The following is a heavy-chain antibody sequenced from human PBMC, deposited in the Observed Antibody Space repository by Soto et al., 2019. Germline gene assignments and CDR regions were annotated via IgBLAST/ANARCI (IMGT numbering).Heavy chain of an antibody. D-gene: IGHD5-12*01. CDR2: IRSKAYGGTT. CDR1: GFTFGDYA. CDR3: TRRGWLEAAYYGMDV. Sequence: GGSLRLSCTAAGFTFGDYAMSWFRQAPGKGLEWVGFIRSKAYGGTTEYAASVKGRFTISRDDSKSIAYLQMNSLKTEDTAVYYCTRRGWLEAAYYGMDVWGQGTTVTVSS. J-gene: IGHJ6*02. V-gene: IGHV3-49*03.